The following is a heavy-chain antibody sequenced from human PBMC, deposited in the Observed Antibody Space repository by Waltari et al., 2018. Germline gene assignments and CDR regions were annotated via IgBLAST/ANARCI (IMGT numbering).Heavy chain of an antibody. Sequence: EVQLLESGGGLVQPGGSLRLSCAASGFTFSSYAMSWVRQAPGKGLEWVSAVSGSGGSTYYADSVKGRCTISRDNSKNTMYLQMNSLRAEDTAVYYCAKDPHSSCWYIGDYWGQGTLVTVSS. J-gene: IGHJ4*02. CDR2: VSGSGGST. D-gene: IGHD6-19*01. V-gene: IGHV3-23*01. CDR1: GFTFSSYA. CDR3: AKDPHSSCWYIGDY.